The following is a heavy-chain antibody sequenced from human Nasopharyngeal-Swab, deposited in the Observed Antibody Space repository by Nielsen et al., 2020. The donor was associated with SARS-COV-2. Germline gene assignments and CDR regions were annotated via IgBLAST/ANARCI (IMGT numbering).Heavy chain of an antibody. Sequence: WARQAPGQRLEWMGWINAGNGNTKYSQKFQGRVTITRDTSASTAYIELSSLRSEDTAVYYCARVYYDSSGYYQYWGQGTLVTVSS. J-gene: IGHJ4*02. CDR3: ARVYYDSSGYYQY. D-gene: IGHD3-22*01. CDR2: INAGNGNT. V-gene: IGHV1-3*01.